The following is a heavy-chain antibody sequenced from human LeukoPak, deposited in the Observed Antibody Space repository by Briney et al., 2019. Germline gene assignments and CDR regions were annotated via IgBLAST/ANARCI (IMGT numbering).Heavy chain of an antibody. J-gene: IGHJ3*02. CDR2: IKQDGSEK. V-gene: IGHV3-7*01. D-gene: IGHD3-22*01. Sequence: GSLRLSCAASGFTFSSYGMHWVRQAPGKGLEWVANIKQDGSEKYYVDSVKGRFTISRDNAKNSLYLQMNSLRAEDTAVYYCARGMPYYYDSSGYYYGEDASDIWGQGTMVTVSS. CDR3: ARGMPYYYDSSGYYYGEDASDI. CDR1: GFTFSSYG.